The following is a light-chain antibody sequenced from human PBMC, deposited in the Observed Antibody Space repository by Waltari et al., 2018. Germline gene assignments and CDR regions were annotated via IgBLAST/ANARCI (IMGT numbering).Light chain of an antibody. Sequence: QSALTQPASVSGSPGQSITLSCTGTTRDVGRYNYVSWYQCHPGKAPELLISEVTNRPSGVSARCSGSKSGNTASLSISGLQPEDEADYYCSSYTSIKTPYVVFGGGTKVTVL. V-gene: IGLV2-14*01. CDR2: EVT. CDR3: SSYTSIKTPYVV. CDR1: TRDVGRYNY. J-gene: IGLJ2*01.